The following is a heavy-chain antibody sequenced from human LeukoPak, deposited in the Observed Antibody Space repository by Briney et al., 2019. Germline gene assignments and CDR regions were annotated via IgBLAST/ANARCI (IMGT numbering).Heavy chain of an antibody. Sequence: SETLSLTCTVSGGSISSGSYYWSWIRQPAGKGLEWIGRIYTSGSTNYNPSLKSRVTISVDTSKNQFSLKLSSVTAADTAVYYCARDCSSTSWKVMDVWGKGTTVTVSS. CDR2: IYTSGST. D-gene: IGHD2-2*01. CDR1: GGSISSGSYY. CDR3: ARDCSSTSWKVMDV. V-gene: IGHV4-61*02. J-gene: IGHJ6*04.